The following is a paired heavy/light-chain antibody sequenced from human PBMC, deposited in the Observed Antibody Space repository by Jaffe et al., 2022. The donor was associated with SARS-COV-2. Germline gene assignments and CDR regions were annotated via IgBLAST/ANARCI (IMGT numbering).Heavy chain of an antibody. Sequence: EVQLLESGGGLVQPGGSLRLSCAASGFTFSSYAMSWVRQAPGKGLEWVSAISGSGGSTYYADSVKGRFTISRDNSKNTLYLQMNSLRAEDTAVYYCAKTMVLWFGELFERGMDVWGQGTTVTVSS. CDR1: GFTFSSYA. CDR3: AKTMVLWFGELFERGMDV. J-gene: IGHJ6*02. V-gene: IGHV3-23*01. D-gene: IGHD3-10*01. CDR2: ISGSGGST.
Light chain of an antibody. CDR3: GADHGSGSNFAWV. J-gene: IGLJ3*02. Sequence: QPVLTQPPSASASLGASVTLTCTLSSGYSNYKVDWYQQRPGKGPRFVMRVGTGGIVGSKGDGIPDRFSVLGSGLNRYLTIKNIQEEDESDYHCGADHGSGSNFAWVFGGGTKLTVL. V-gene: IGLV9-49*01. CDR1: SGYSNYK. CDR2: VGTGGIVG.